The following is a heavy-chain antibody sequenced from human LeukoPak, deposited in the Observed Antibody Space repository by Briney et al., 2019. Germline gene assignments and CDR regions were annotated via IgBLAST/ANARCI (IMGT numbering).Heavy chain of an antibody. D-gene: IGHD3-16*01. CDR2: VQSDGGGI. Sequence: GGSLRLSCAASGFTFSDYGIHWVRQAPGKGLEWVAFVQSDGGGIHYTESMKGRLTISRDDSKNTVYLQMESLRAGDTAVYYCARDPKYAYRALEYWGQGTLVTVSS. V-gene: IGHV3-30*02. CDR3: ARDPKYAYRALEY. J-gene: IGHJ4*02. CDR1: GFTFSDYG.